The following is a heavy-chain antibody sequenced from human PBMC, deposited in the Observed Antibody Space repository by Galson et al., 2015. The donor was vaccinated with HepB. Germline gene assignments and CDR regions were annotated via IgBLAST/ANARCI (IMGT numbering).Heavy chain of an antibody. V-gene: IGHV3-30*02. CDR3: VKDPANIFGSGIY. Sequence: SLRLSCAASGFTFSSFGMNWVRQAPGKGLEWVAFIRFDGTTKNYVDSVKGRFTVSRDNPKNTLYLQMNSLRAEDTAVYYCVKDPANIFGSGIYWGQGTLVIVSS. D-gene: IGHD3-10*01. J-gene: IGHJ4*02. CDR1: GFTFSSFG. CDR2: IRFDGTTK.